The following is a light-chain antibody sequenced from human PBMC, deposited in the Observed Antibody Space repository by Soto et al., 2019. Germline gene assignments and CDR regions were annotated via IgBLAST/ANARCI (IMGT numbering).Light chain of an antibody. CDR3: SSYAGSTNFYV. CDR1: SRDVGGYNY. CDR2: EVS. V-gene: IGLV2-8*01. Sequence: QSVRTQPPSASGSPGQSGAISCTGTSRDVGGYNYASWYQQHPGKAPKLMIYEVSKRPSGVPDRFSGSKSGNTASLTVSGLQAEDEADYYCSSYAGSTNFYVFGTGTKVTVL. J-gene: IGLJ1*01.